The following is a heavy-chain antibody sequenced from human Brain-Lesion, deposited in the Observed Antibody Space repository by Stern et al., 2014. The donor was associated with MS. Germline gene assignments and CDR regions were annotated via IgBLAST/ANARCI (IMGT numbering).Heavy chain of an antibody. D-gene: IGHD2-15*01. Sequence: EVQLVESGGGLVQPGGSLRLSCAASGFTFCTYWMRWVRQAPGKGLEWVANISRDGSDEFYADSVKGRFTTSRDNPNKSLFLQMNSLRAEDTAVSYCTRDCDHGGCSLPCYYYGMDVWGQGTAVTVSS. CDR1: GFTFCTYW. CDR2: ISRDGSDE. J-gene: IGHJ6*02. CDR3: TRDCDHGGCSLPCYYYGMDV. V-gene: IGHV3-7*01.